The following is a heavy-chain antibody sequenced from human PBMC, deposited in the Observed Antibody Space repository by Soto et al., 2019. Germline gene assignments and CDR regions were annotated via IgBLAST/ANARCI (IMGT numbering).Heavy chain of an antibody. J-gene: IGHJ4*02. D-gene: IGHD5-12*01. CDR1: GFSLSTRGVG. V-gene: IGHV2-5*02. CDR3: AHRSRGYAYYFDQ. Sequence: QITLKESGPTLVKPTQTLTLTCSFSGFSLSTRGVGVGWIRQPPGKALEWLELMFWEDDKWYSTSLRSRLTITEATSKNQVVLTRTNMDPVDTATYYCAHRSRGYAYYFDQWGQGTLVTVSS. CDR2: MFWEDDK.